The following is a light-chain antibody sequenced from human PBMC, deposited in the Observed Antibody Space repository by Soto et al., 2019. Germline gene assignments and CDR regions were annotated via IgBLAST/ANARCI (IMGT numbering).Light chain of an antibody. Sequence: QSALTQPASVSGSPGQSITISCTGTSSDVGAYNFVSWYQQHPGKVPKLMIFDVSSRPSGVSDRFSGSKSGNTASLTISGLHAEDEGDYYCGSYTSSSTNVFGSGIKLTVL. CDR3: GSYTSSSTNV. V-gene: IGLV2-14*03. CDR1: SSDVGAYNF. J-gene: IGLJ1*01. CDR2: DVS.